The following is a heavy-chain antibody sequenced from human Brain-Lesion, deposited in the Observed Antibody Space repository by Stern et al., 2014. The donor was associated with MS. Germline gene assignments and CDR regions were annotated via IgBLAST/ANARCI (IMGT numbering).Heavy chain of an antibody. J-gene: IGHJ5*01. V-gene: IGHV3-74*01. CDR3: ARGERWFDS. CDR2: VNNDGRRT. CDR1: GFTFSHYW. Sequence: QMVEPGGGLVKPGGSLGLSWAACGFTFSHYWTPWGSQVPGKGLVWVARVNNDGRRTSYADSVKGRFTMSRDNAKNTLYLQMNSLRVEDTAIYYCARGERWFDSWGQGTLVTVSS.